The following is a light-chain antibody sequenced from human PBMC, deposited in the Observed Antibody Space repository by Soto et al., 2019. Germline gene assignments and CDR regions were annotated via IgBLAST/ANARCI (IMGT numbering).Light chain of an antibody. CDR1: SSDVGGYNY. CDR3: SSYTSSSALVV. V-gene: IGLV2-14*01. CDR2: DVS. J-gene: IGLJ2*01. Sequence: QSALTQPASVSGSPGQSITISCTGTSSDVGGYNYVSWYQQHPGKAPKLMIYDVSNRPSGVSNRFSGAKSGNTASVTISGLQAEDEADYYCSSYTSSSALVVFGGGTKLTVL.